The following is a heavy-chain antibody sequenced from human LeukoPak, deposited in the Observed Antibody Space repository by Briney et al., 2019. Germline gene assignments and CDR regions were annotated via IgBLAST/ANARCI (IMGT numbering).Heavy chain of an antibody. CDR2: ISGGGGIT. J-gene: IGHJ5*02. CDR3: AKDPIVVVPAAIENWSDP. Sequence: PGGSLRLSCAASGFTFRRNAMSWVRQAPGKGLEWVSGISGGGGITYYADSVKGRFTISRDNSKNTLQLQMNSLRAEDTAVYYCAKDPIVVVPAAIENWSDPWGQGTLVTVSS. D-gene: IGHD2-2*02. CDR1: GFTFRRNA. V-gene: IGHV3-23*01.